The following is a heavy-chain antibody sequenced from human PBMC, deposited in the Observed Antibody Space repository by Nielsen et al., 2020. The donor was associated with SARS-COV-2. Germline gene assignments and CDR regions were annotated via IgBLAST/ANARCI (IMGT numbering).Heavy chain of an antibody. CDR3: AKGSPEVGAPHYYGMDV. CDR1: GYMFTSYY. D-gene: IGHD1-26*01. Sequence: ASVKVSCKASGYMFTSYYMHWVRQAPGQGLEWMGIINPSGGSTNYAQKFQGRVTITADKSTSTAYMELSSLRSEDTAVYYCAKGSPEVGAPHYYGMDVWGQGTTVTVSS. CDR2: INPSGGST. V-gene: IGHV1-46*01. J-gene: IGHJ6*02.